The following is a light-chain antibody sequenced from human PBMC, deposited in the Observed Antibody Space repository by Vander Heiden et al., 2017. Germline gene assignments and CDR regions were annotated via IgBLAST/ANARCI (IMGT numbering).Light chain of an antibody. CDR1: ENINNF. CDR3: QQSRSYPYT. V-gene: IGKV1-5*03. J-gene: IGKJ2*01. CDR2: TAS. Sequence: DIQMTQSPSTLSTSVGDRVTITCRASENINNFLAWYQQKPGKAPKLLIYTASSLQRGVPSRFSGSGSGTEFTLTISSLQPDDFATYYCQQSRSYPYTFGQGTKLEI.